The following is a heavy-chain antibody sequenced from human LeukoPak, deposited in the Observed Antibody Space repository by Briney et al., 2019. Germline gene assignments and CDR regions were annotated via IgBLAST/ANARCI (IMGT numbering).Heavy chain of an antibody. V-gene: IGHV1-69*06. J-gene: IGHJ4*02. CDR1: GGTFSNYA. CDR2: IIPIFGTA. Sequence: GASVKVSCKASGGTFSNYAISWVRQAPGQGLEWMGGIIPIFGTANYAQKFRGRVTITADKSTRTAYMELSSLRSEDTAVYYCARTSSRLTMVRGVSHDYWGQGTLVTVSS. D-gene: IGHD3-10*01. CDR3: ARTSSRLTMVRGVSHDY.